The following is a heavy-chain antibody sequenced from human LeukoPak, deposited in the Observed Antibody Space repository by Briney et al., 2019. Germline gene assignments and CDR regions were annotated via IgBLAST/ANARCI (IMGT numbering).Heavy chain of an antibody. J-gene: IGHJ6*03. CDR3: AKDRCSNGVGCYYYYMDV. Sequence: PGGSLRLSCAASGFTFDDYAMHWVRQAPGKGLEWVSGISWNSGSIGYADSVKGRFTISRDNAKNILYLQMNSLRAEDTAVYYCAKDRCSNGVGCYYYYMDVWGKGTTVTISS. V-gene: IGHV3-9*01. CDR1: GFTFDDYA. D-gene: IGHD2-8*01. CDR2: ISWNSGSI.